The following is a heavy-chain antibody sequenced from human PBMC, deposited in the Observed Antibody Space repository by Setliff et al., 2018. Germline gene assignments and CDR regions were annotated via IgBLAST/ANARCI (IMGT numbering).Heavy chain of an antibody. J-gene: IGHJ4*02. CDR2: IHHTGTT. Sequence: PSETLSLTCTVSDGSIRSGDYWGWIRQHPGKGLEWIGYIHHTGTTFYNPSLRSRVTISVDTSKNQFSLKLTSLTAADTAVYYCARAKDGYDFDYFDYWGQGTPVTVSS. CDR3: ARAKDGYDFDYFDY. V-gene: IGHV4-31*03. D-gene: IGHD5-12*01. CDR1: DGSIRSGDY.